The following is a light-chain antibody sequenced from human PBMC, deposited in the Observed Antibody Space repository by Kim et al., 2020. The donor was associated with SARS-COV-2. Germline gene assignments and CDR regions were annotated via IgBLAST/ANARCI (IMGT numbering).Light chain of an antibody. Sequence: APGKTARITCGGNNIGRQSVHWYQQKPGHAPVLVIYYDTNRLSGIPERFSGSNSGNTATLTISRVEAGDEADYYCQVWDSSSDHVVFGGGTKVTVL. V-gene: IGLV3-21*04. CDR1: NIGRQS. J-gene: IGLJ2*01. CDR2: YDT. CDR3: QVWDSSSDHVV.